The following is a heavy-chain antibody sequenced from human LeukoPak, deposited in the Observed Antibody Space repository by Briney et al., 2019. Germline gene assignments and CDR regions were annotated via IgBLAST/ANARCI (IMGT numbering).Heavy chain of an antibody. CDR2: IYMSGDT. CDR1: DDSIKSYS. CDR3: ARVFGGFYMDV. Sequence: PSETLSLTCSVSDDSIKSYSWSWIRLLAGERLEWIGLIYMSGDTNYNPSPKSRLDISVDTSKDQVSLKLSSVTAADTAIYYCARVFGGFYMDVWGKGTTVIVSS. D-gene: IGHD2-15*01. J-gene: IGHJ6*03. V-gene: IGHV4-4*07.